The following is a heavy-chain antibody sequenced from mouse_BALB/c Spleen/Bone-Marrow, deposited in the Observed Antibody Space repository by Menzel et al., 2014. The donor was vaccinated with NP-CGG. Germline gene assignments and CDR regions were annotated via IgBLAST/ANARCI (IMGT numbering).Heavy chain of an antibody. CDR2: IRHNAKGYTT. Sequence: EVQLVESGGGLVQPGGSLRLSCATSGFTFTDYYMSWVRQPPGKALEWLGFIRHNAKGYTTDYSASVKGRFTISRDNSQSSSYLQMNTLRAEDSATYYYAGDENVGIYWDFEDWGPGTTVTVSS. J-gene: IGHJ1*01. V-gene: IGHV7-3*02. CDR1: GFTFTDYY. CDR3: AGDENVGIYWDFED.